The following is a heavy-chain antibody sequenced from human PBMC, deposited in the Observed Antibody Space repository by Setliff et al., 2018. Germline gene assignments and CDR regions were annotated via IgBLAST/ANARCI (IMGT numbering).Heavy chain of an antibody. CDR3: ARGPFLEWLLYYDY. D-gene: IGHD3-3*01. CDR2: INPNSGGT. J-gene: IGHJ4*02. CDR1: GYTFTSYG. Sequence: ASVKVSCKASGYTFTSYGISWVRQAPGQGLEWMGRINPNSGGTNYAQKFQGRVTMTRDTSSSTAYMELSRLRSDDTAVYYCARGPFLEWLLYYDYWGQGTLVTVSS. V-gene: IGHV1-2*06.